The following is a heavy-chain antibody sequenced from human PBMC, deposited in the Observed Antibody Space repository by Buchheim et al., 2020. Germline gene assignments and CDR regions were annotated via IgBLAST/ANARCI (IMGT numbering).Heavy chain of an antibody. Sequence: QVQLQESGPGLVKPSETLSLTCSVSGGSISSYYWSWIRQPPGKGLEWIGNVYYSGTTNYNPSLKSRVTISVETSKDQFFLRLTSVTAADTAVYYCARDKHYDSSGPGVWFDPWGQGTL. CDR2: VYYSGTT. CDR3: ARDKHYDSSGPGVWFDP. J-gene: IGHJ5*02. D-gene: IGHD3-22*01. V-gene: IGHV4-59*01. CDR1: GGSISSYY.